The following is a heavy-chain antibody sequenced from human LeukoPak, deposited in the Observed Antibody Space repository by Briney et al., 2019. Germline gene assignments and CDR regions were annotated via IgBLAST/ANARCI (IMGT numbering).Heavy chain of an antibody. J-gene: IGHJ4*02. Sequence: PSETLSLTCTVSGGSISSYYWSWIRQPAGKGLEWIGRIYTSGSTNYNPSLKSRVTMSVDTSKNQFSLKLSSVTAADTAVYYCARVGKGYCSSTSCYVLDYWGQGTLVTVSS. CDR1: GGSISSYY. D-gene: IGHD2-2*01. CDR3: ARVGKGYCSSTSCYVLDY. CDR2: IYTSGST. V-gene: IGHV4-4*07.